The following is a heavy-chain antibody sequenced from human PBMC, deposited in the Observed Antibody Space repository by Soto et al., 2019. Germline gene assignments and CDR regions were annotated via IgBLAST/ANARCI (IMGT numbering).Heavy chain of an antibody. V-gene: IGHV3-66*01. D-gene: IGHD6-19*01. Sequence: GFLRLSCAASGFTVSSNYMSWVRQAPGKGLEWVSVIYSGGSTYYADSVKGRFTISRDNSKNTLYLQMNSLRAEDTAVYYCARGLKYSSGWYYFDYWGQGTLVTVSS. CDR1: GFTVSSNY. CDR2: IYSGGST. CDR3: ARGLKYSSGWYYFDY. J-gene: IGHJ4*02.